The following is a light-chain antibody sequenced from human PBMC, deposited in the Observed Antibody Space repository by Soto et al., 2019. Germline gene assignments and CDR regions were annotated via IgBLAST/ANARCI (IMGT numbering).Light chain of an antibody. CDR3: AAWDDSLNGPV. V-gene: IGLV1-44*01. J-gene: IGLJ3*02. CDR2: NTY. Sequence: QAVVTQPPSESGTPGQRVIISCSGSSSNLGSNSGNWYQQLPGTAPKLLIYNTYQRPLGVPDRFSGSKSGTSASLAISGLQSEDEGDYFCAAWDDSLNGPVFGGGTQLTVL. CDR1: SSNLGSNS.